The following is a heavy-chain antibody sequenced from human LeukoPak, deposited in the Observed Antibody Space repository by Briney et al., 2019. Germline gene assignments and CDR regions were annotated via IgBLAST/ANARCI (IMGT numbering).Heavy chain of an antibody. J-gene: IGHJ4*02. CDR1: GFTVSSNY. Sequence: GGSLRLSCAASGFTVSSNYMSWVRQAPGKGLEWVSVIYSGGSTYYADSVKGRFTISRDNSKNTLYLQMNSLRAEDTAVYYCAREAGRYYYDSSGSYYFDYWGQGPLVTVSS. V-gene: IGHV3-53*01. CDR3: AREAGRYYYDSSGSYYFDY. D-gene: IGHD3-22*01. CDR2: IYSGGST.